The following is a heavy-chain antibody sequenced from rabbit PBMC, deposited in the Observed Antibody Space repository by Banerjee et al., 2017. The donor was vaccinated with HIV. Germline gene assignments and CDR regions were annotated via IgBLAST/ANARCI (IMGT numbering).Heavy chain of an antibody. V-gene: IGHV1S40*01. CDR1: GIDFSSYG. Sequence: QSLEESGGDLVKPGASLTLTCTASGIDFSSYGISWVRQAPGKGLEWIACIWADSGSTFYASWAKGRFTISKTSSTTVTLQMTSLTAADTATYFCARERAGDAAYGYVGHDGFDPWGQGTLVTVS. CDR3: ARERAGDAAYGYVGHDGFDP. D-gene: IGHD6-1*01. J-gene: IGHJ2*01. CDR2: IWADSGST.